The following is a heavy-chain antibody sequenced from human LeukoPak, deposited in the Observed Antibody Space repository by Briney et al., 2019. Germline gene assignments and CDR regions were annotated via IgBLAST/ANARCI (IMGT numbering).Heavy chain of an antibody. CDR1: GFTFDDYA. J-gene: IGHJ4*02. D-gene: IGHD3-10*01. V-gene: IGHV3-43D*03. CDR2: ISWDGEST. CDR3: AKDMWGGGYYDSGSYYGIDY. Sequence: GGSLRLSCAASGFTFDDYAMHWVRQASGKGLEWVSLISWDGESTDYADSVKGRFTISRDNSKNSLHLQMNSLRPEDSALYYCAKDMWGGGYYDSGSYYGIDYWGQGTLVAVSS.